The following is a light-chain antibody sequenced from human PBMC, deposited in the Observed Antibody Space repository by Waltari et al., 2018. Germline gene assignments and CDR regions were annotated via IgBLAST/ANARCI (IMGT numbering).Light chain of an antibody. CDR1: SSDIGAYKY. CDR2: EVS. V-gene: IGLV2-14*01. CDR3: ISFTSSVTYV. J-gene: IGLJ1*01. Sequence: QSALTQPASVSGSPGQSITISCTGTSSDIGAYKYVSWYQQHPGKAPKLIIYEVSKRPSGGSKRSSGSKAGNTASLSISGLQAEDEADYYCISFTSSVTYVFGTGTRVTVV.